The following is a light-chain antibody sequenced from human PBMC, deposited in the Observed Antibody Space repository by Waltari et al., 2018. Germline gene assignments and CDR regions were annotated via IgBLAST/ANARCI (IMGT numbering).Light chain of an antibody. Sequence: DIQMTQSPSSVSASVGDRVTITCRPSQSINNWLAWYQQKPGKAPQLLISAASNLLSGVPSRFRRSRSWTDYPLPIHSPQPEESATYFCQQANSFPPTFGRGTKVEIK. CDR1: QSINNW. V-gene: IGKV1-12*01. J-gene: IGKJ1*01. CDR3: QQANSFPPT. CDR2: AAS.